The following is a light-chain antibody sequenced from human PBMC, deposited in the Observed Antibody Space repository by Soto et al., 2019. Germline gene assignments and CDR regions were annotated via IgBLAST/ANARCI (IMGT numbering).Light chain of an antibody. CDR3: QQRSIWPLT. CDR2: DAS. CDR1: ENLRTF. Sequence: EIVLTQSPATLSLSPGERATLSCRATENLRTFLAWYQQKAGQAPRLLIYDASNSATGIPDRFSGSGSGTDFTLTISNLEPEDSAGYYGQQRSIWPLTFGGGTKVDIK. V-gene: IGKV3-11*01. J-gene: IGKJ4*01.